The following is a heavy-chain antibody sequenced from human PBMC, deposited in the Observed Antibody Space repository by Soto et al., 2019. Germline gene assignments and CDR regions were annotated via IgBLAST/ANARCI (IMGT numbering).Heavy chain of an antibody. CDR3: AWHTWEVVIGAFDI. CDR1: GASVGSSDYY. CDR2: FYSIAST. J-gene: IGHJ3*02. V-gene: IGHV4-39*01. Sequence: QMRLQESGPGLVKPSETLSLSCTVSGASVGSSDYYWGWIRQSPAKGLEWIGSFYSIASTAYNPSRESRVTIAVDTYKNQVPLKLSSATATAAAVYACAWHTWEVVIGAFDIWGQGTMVTVSA. D-gene: IGHD2-21*01.